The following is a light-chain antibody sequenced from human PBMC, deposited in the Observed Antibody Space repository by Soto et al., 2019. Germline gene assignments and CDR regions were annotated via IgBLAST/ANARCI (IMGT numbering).Light chain of an antibody. V-gene: IGKV3-11*01. Sequence: EIVLTQSPATLSLSPGERATLSCRASQSVSDYLAWYQQKPGQAPRLLIYDASRRATGIPARFSGSGSGTDFTLTISILEPEDFAVYYCQQRSNWPPLFTFGPGTKVDI. CDR2: DAS. J-gene: IGKJ3*01. CDR1: QSVSDY. CDR3: QQRSNWPPLFT.